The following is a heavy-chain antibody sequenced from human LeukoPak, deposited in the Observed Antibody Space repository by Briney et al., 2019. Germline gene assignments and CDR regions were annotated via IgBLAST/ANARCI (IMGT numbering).Heavy chain of an antibody. D-gene: IGHD6-13*01. CDR2: MNPNSGNT. CDR1: GYTFTGYY. CDR3: ARGRFRSGSWLDY. Sequence: ASVKVSCKASGYTFTGYYMHWVRQAPGQGLEWMGWMNPNSGNTGYAQKFQGRVTMTRNTSISTAYMELSSLRSEDTAVYYCARGRFRSGSWLDYWGQGTLVTVSS. J-gene: IGHJ4*02. V-gene: IGHV1-8*02.